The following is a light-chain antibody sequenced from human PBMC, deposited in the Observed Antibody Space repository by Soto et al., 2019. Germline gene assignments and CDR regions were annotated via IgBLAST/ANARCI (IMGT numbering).Light chain of an antibody. Sequence: QSVLTQPASVSGSPGQSITISCTGTSSDVGSYNLVSWYQQHPGKAPKLMIYEGSKRPSGISNSFSGSKSGNTASLTISGLQAEDEADYYCWSYAGSSTPLYVFGTGTKLTVL. CDR1: SSDVGSYNL. J-gene: IGLJ1*01. CDR3: WSYAGSSTPLYV. CDR2: EGS. V-gene: IGLV2-23*01.